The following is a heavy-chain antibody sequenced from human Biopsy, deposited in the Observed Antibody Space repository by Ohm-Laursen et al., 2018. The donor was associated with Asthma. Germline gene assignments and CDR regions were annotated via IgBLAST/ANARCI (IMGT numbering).Heavy chain of an antibody. CDR3: ACGDSGNWSHYYFDY. CDR2: IYSGGTS. CDR1: VSAVCIDY. Sequence: SLSLSCAASVSAVCIDYMFWVRQAPGKGLGWVSVIYSGGTSHTADSVRRRFTITRDYSKNTLYLQMHSLRAADTAVYICACGDSGNWSHYYFDYWGQGTLVTVSS. D-gene: IGHD4-23*01. V-gene: IGHV3-53*01. J-gene: IGHJ4*02.